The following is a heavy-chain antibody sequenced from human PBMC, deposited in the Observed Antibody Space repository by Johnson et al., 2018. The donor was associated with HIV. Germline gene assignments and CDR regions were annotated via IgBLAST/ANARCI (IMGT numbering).Heavy chain of an antibody. J-gene: IGHJ1*01. CDR2: ISWNSGSI. CDR3: AAGFCPASSVLKMGDYVGGVLGLRWAM. CDR1: GFMFDDYG. D-gene: IGHD6-13*01. Sequence: EQLVESGGGVVRPGGSLRLSCTASGFMFDDYGMNWVRQAPGKGLEWVSGISWNSGSIGYADSVKGRFTISRDNAKNSLYLQMNVLLCKRARFSSIAAGFCPASSVLKMGDYVGGVLGLRWAMWG. V-gene: IGHV3-20*01.